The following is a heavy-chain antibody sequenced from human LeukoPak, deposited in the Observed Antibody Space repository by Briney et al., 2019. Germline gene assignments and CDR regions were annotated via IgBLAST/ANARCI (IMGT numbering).Heavy chain of an antibody. Sequence: GGSLRLSCAASGFTFSSYAMHWVRQAPGKGLEWVAVISYDGSNKYYADSVKGRFTISRDNSKNTLYLQINSLRAEDTAVYYCARVSTVTTFYYYYGMDVWGQGTTVTVSS. J-gene: IGHJ6*02. V-gene: IGHV3-30-3*01. CDR2: ISYDGSNK. D-gene: IGHD4-17*01. CDR1: GFTFSSYA. CDR3: ARVSTVTTFYYYYGMDV.